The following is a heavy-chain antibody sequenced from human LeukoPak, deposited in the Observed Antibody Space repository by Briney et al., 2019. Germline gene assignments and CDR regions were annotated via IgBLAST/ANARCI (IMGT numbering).Heavy chain of an antibody. V-gene: IGHV1-58*02. D-gene: IGHD2-2*01. Sequence: SVRVSCKASGFTFSSSAIQWVRQVRGQRLEWIGWIVVGSGNTNYAQKFQDRVTITKDMSTMTAYMELSSLRSEDTALYYCAAVFFSSTVPYFDHWAQGTLVTVSS. J-gene: IGHJ4*02. CDR2: IVVGSGNT. CDR1: GFTFSSSA. CDR3: AAVFFSSTVPYFDH.